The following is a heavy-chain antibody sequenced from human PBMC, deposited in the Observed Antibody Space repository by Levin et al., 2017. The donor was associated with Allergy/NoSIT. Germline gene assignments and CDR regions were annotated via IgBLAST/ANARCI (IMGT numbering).Heavy chain of an antibody. D-gene: IGHD3-10*01. CDR1: GYTFTSYG. V-gene: IGHV1-18*01. CDR2: ISAYNGNT. Sequence: GESLKISCKASGYTFTSYGISWVRQAPGQGLEWMGWISAYNGNTNYAQKLQGRVTMTTDTSTSTAYMELRSLRSDDTAVYYCARDLYYGSGSYYNALDYWGQGTLVTVSS. CDR3: ARDLYYGSGSYYNALDY. J-gene: IGHJ4*02.